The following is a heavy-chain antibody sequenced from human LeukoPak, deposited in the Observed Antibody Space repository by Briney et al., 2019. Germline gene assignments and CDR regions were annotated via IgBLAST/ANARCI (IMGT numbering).Heavy chain of an antibody. CDR3: AKSRSSSSSHFDY. Sequence: PGGSLRLSCAASGFTFSSYAMSWVRQAPGKGLEWVSTISGSGKTTYYADSVKGRFTISRDNSKNTLYLQMNSLSAEDTAVYYCAKSRSSSSSHFDYWGQGTLVTVSS. V-gene: IGHV3-23*01. CDR2: ISGSGKTT. CDR1: GFTFSSYA. J-gene: IGHJ4*02. D-gene: IGHD2-2*01.